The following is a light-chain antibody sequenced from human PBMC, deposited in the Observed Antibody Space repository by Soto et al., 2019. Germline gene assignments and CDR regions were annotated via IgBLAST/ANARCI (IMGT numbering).Light chain of an antibody. CDR1: SSDVGTYNL. V-gene: IGLV2-14*02. Sequence: QSALTQPASVSGSPEQSITISCTGTSSDVGTYNLVSWYQQYPGKAPKLIIYEVNNRPSGLSNRFSGSKSGNTASLTISGLQADDEGDYYCSSYTSDTSPYVFGTGTKLTVL. J-gene: IGLJ1*01. CDR2: EVN. CDR3: SSYTSDTSPYV.